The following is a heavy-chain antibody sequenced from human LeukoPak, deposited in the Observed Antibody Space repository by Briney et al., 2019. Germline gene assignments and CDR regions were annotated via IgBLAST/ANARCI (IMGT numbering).Heavy chain of an antibody. Sequence: GGSLRLSSAASGFTFSSYAMSWVRQSPGKGLEWVSTFSGSGGSTFYTDSVKGRFTISRDNSKNTLYLQMNSLRAEDTAVYYCAKVLDWPLSHYFDYWGQGTLVTVSS. CDR3: AKVLDWPLSHYFDY. D-gene: IGHD3-9*01. CDR1: GFTFSSYA. CDR2: FSGSGGST. J-gene: IGHJ4*02. V-gene: IGHV3-23*01.